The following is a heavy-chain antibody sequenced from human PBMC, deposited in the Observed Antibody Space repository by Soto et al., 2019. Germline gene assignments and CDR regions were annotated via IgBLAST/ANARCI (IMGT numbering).Heavy chain of an antibody. Sequence: QVQLVQSGAEVKKPGSSVKVSCKASGYTFTSYGISWVRQAPGQGLEWMGWISAYNGNTNYAQKLQGRVTMTTDTSTGTAYMELRSVRPDDTAVYYCARDLGFGESAFDYWGQGTLVTVSS. V-gene: IGHV1-18*01. D-gene: IGHD3-10*01. CDR3: ARDLGFGESAFDY. J-gene: IGHJ4*02. CDR1: GYTFTSYG. CDR2: ISAYNGNT.